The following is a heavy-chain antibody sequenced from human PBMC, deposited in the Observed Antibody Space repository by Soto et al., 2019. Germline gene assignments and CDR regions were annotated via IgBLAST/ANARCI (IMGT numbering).Heavy chain of an antibody. J-gene: IGHJ5*02. D-gene: IGHD3-10*01. Sequence: QVQLVQSGAEVKKPGASVKVSCKASGYTFTSYGISWVRQAPGQGLEWMGWISAYNGNTNYAQKLQGRVTMTTDTSTSTAYIELGRLGSYDTGVYFWARDADYYHCSGSDNRFDPWGQGTLVTVSS. V-gene: IGHV1-18*01. CDR1: GYTFTSYG. CDR2: ISAYNGNT. CDR3: ARDADYYHCSGSDNRFDP.